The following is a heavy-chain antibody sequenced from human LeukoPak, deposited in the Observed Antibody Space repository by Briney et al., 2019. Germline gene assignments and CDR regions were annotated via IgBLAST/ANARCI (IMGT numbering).Heavy chain of an antibody. V-gene: IGHV3-73*01. CDR1: GYTFSGSA. D-gene: IGHD5-18*01. CDR2: IRSKLNSYAT. J-gene: IGHJ4*02. CDR3: TRTAMVTGFDS. Sequence: QTGGSLKLSCAGSGYTFSGSAMHWVRQASGKGLEWVGRIRSKLNSYATAYAASVKGRFTISRDDSKNTAYLQMNSLKTEDTAVYYCTRTAMVTGFDSWGQGTLVTVSS.